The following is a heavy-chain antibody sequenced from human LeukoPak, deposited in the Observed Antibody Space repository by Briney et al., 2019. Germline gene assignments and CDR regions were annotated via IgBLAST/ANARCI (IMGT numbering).Heavy chain of an antibody. J-gene: IGHJ4*02. V-gene: IGHV3-13*01. D-gene: IGHD3-3*01. Sequence: GGSLRLSCAASGFTFSSYDMHWVRQATGKGLERVSAIGTAGDTYYPGSVKGRFTISRENAKNSLYLQMNSLRAGDTAVYYCARSRGTYYDFWSGYALFDYWGQGTPVTVSS. CDR3: ARSRGTYYDFWSGYALFDY. CDR2: IGTAGDT. CDR1: GFTFSSYD.